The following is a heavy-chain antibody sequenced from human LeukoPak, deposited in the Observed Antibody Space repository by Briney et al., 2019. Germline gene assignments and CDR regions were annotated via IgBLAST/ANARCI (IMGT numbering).Heavy chain of an antibody. V-gene: IGHV3-64D*06. D-gene: IGHD1-14*01. CDR3: VRYTDSSYPD. CDR2: ISSDGGGT. CDR1: GFIFTPYA. Sequence: GGSLRLSCSASGFIFTPYAMHWVRQAPGKGLEYVSAISSDGGGTYYTDSVKGRFTISRDNSKSTLYLQMSSLRPEDTAVHYCVRYTDSSYPDWGQGTLVTVSS. J-gene: IGHJ4*02.